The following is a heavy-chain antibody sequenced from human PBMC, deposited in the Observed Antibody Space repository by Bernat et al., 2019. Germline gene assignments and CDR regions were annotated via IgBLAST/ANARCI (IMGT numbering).Heavy chain of an antibody. D-gene: IGHD2-2*02. V-gene: IGHV3-30-3*01. CDR2: ISYDGSNK. CDR3: ARGGDIVVVPAAILMGMDV. Sequence: QVQLVESGGGVVQPGRSLRLSCAASGFTFSSYAMHWVRQAPGKGLEWVAVISYDGSNKYYADSVKGRFTISRDNSKNTLYLQMNSLRAEDMAVYYCARGGDIVVVPAAILMGMDVWGQGTTVTVSS. CDR1: GFTFSSYA. J-gene: IGHJ6*02.